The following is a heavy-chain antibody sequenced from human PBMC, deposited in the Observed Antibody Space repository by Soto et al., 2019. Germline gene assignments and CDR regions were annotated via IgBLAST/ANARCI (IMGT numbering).Heavy chain of an antibody. J-gene: IGHJ4*02. CDR1: GGTISSFG. CDR2: IGPIDGST. D-gene: IGHD3-3*01. Sequence: QVQLVQSGAEVKKPGSSVKVSCTTSGGTISSFGMNWVRQAPGQGLEWKGGIGPIDGSTKYAEKFQGRVTITADASTSTVYMDLSSLRSEDTAVYYCARSFTKSRRGGVAFDYWGQGTLLTVSP. V-gene: IGHV1-69*01. CDR3: ARSFTKSRRGGVAFDY.